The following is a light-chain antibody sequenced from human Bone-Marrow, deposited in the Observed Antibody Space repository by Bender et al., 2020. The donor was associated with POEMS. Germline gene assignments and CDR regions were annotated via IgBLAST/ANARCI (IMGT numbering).Light chain of an antibody. CDR1: KLGDKY. J-gene: IGLJ3*02. V-gene: IGLV3-1*01. Sequence: SYELTQPPSVSVSPGQTASITCSGDKLGDKYAAWYQQKPGQSPVLVIYQDTKRPSGIPERCSGSTSGNTATLTISGTQAMDEADYYCQAWDSSAAAFGGGTKLTVL. CDR2: QDT. CDR3: QAWDSSAAA.